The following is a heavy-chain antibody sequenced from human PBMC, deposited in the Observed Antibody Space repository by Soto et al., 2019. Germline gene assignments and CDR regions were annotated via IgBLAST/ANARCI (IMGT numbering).Heavy chain of an antibody. CDR1: GFTFSSYG. V-gene: IGHV3-30*18. Sequence: GVSLRLSCAASGFTFSSYGMHWVRQAPGKGLEWVAVISYDGSNKYYADSVKGRFTISRDNSKNTLYLQMNSLRAEDTAVYYCAKERGVEQWLPSSQYFQHWGQGTLVTVSS. CDR2: ISYDGSNK. CDR3: AKERGVEQWLPSSQYFQH. J-gene: IGHJ1*01. D-gene: IGHD6-19*01.